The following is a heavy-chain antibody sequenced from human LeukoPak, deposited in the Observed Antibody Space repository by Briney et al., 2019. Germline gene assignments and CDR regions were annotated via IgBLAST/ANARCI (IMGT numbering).Heavy chain of an antibody. D-gene: IGHD6-13*01. CDR2: IASKTDGGTT. J-gene: IGHJ4*02. CDR1: GFTFSNAW. Sequence: GGSLRLSCAASGFTFSNAWMSWVRQAPGKGLEWVGRIASKTDGGTTEYAAPVKGRFTISRDDSKNTLYVQMNSLKTEDTAVYYCTTQQLALTHWGQGALVTVSS. V-gene: IGHV3-15*04. CDR3: TTQQLALTH.